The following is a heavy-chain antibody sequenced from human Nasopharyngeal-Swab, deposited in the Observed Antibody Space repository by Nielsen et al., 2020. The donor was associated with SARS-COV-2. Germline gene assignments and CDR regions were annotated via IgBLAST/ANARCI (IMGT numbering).Heavy chain of an antibody. CDR3: ARANSGSYFDY. V-gene: IGHV4-31*02. CDR2: IYYSGST. J-gene: IGHJ4*02. Sequence: WIRQPPGKGLEWIGYIYYSGSTYYNPSLKSRVTISVDTSKNQFSLKLSSVTAADMAVYYCARANSGSYFDYWGQGTLVTVSS. D-gene: IGHD1-26*01.